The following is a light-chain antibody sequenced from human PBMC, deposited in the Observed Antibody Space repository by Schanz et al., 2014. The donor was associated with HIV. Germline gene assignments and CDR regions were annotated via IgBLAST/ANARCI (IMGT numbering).Light chain of an antibody. J-gene: IGKJ1*01. V-gene: IGKV3-15*01. CDR2: RAS. CDR1: RSVNSN. CDR3: QQLSSYPKT. Sequence: VVLTQSPGTLSLSPGERATLSCRASRSVNSNLAWNQQKPGQAPRLLIYRASTRATGIPARFSGSGSGTEFTLTISSLLSEDFATYYCQQLSSYPKTFGQGTKVEVK.